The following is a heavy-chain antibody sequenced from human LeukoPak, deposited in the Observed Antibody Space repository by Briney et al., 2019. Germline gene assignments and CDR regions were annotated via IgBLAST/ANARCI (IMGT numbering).Heavy chain of an antibody. Sequence: GGSLRLSCAASGFTFSNSAMHWVRQAPGKGLEWVAVISFDGTNKYYADSVKGRFTISRDNSKNTVYVQMSSLRGDDSGVYYCAAGSSVDCSRTSCPPTDYWSQGTLVTVSS. CDR3: AAGSSVDCSRTSCPPTDY. CDR2: ISFDGTNK. CDR1: GFTFSNSA. D-gene: IGHD2-2*01. V-gene: IGHV3-30-3*01. J-gene: IGHJ4*02.